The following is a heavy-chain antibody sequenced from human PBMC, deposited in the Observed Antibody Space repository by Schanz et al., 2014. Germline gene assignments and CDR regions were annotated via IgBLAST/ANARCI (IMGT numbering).Heavy chain of an antibody. CDR1: GFTFSSYG. CDR2: IRYDGSNK. CDR3: AKDPYGMDV. V-gene: IGHV3-30*02. Sequence: QVQLVESGGGVVQPGGSLRLSCAASGFTFSSYGMHWVRQAPGKGLEWVAFIRYDGSNKYYADSVKGRFTISRDNSKNTLYLQMYSLRAEDTAVYYCAKDPYGMDVWGQGTTVTVSS. J-gene: IGHJ6*02.